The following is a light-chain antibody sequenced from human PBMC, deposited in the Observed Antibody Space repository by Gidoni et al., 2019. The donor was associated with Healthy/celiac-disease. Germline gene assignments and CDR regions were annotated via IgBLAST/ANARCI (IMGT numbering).Light chain of an antibody. V-gene: IGLV2-14*01. CDR1: SSDVDGYNY. J-gene: IGLJ3*02. Sequence: SSLPQPASVSGAHGQSITISCTGTSSDVDGYNYVSWYKQHPGKAPKLMIYDVSNRPSGVSNRFSDSKSGNTASLTISGLQAEDEADYYCSSYTSSLHWVFGGGTKLTVL. CDR2: DVS. CDR3: SSYTSSLHWV.